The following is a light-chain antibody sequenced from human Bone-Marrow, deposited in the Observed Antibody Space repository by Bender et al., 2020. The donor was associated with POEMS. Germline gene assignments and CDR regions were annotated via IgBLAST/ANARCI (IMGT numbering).Light chain of an antibody. Sequence: SYEVTQPPSVSVSPGQTASITCSGDDLGDKYVAWYQQKPGQSPVLVIYQDTKRPSGIPERFSGSNSGNTATLTISGTQAMDEADDYCQAWDTYYVIFGGGTKLTVL. CDR1: DLGDKY. V-gene: IGLV3-1*01. J-gene: IGLJ2*01. CDR2: QDT. CDR3: QAWDTYYVI.